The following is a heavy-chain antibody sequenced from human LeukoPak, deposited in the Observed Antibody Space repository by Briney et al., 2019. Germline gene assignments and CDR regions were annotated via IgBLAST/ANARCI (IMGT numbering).Heavy chain of an antibody. D-gene: IGHD6-25*01. CDR1: VGSISSYY. CDR3: ARQGGGFWYFDL. J-gene: IGHJ2*01. V-gene: IGHV4-59*08. Sequence: SETLSLTCTVSVGSISSYYWSWIRQPPGKGLEWVGYIYYSGGTNYNPSLKSRVTISVDTSKNQFSLKLSSVTAADTAVYYCARQGGGFWYFDLWGRGALVTVSS. CDR2: IYYSGGT.